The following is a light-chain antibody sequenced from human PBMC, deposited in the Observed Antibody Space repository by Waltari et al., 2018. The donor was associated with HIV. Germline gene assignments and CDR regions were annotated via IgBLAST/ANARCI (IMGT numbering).Light chain of an antibody. CDR1: SSNIGAGYD. CDR2: AND. V-gene: IGLV1-40*01. CDR3: QSYDSALSGSV. Sequence: QSVLTQPPSVSGAPGQRVTISCTGSSSNIGAGYDVPWYQQLPGTAPKLVIYANDNRPSRVPDRFSGSKSGTSASLAITGLQAEDDADYYCQSYDSALSGSVFGGGTKLTVL. J-gene: IGLJ2*01.